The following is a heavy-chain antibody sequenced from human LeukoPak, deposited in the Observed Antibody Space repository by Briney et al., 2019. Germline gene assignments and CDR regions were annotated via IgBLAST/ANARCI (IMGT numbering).Heavy chain of an antibody. CDR3: ARDSTYYDFRSGYLNWFDP. CDR2: ISSSSSYI. V-gene: IGHV3-21*01. J-gene: IGHJ5*02. CDR1: GFTFSSYG. Sequence: GGSLRLSCAASGFTFSSYGMNWVRQAPGKGLEWVSYISSSSSYIYYGDSVKGRFTISRDNAKNSLYLQMNSLRAEDMAVYYCARDSTYYDFRSGYLNWFDPWGQGTLVTVSS. D-gene: IGHD3-3*01.